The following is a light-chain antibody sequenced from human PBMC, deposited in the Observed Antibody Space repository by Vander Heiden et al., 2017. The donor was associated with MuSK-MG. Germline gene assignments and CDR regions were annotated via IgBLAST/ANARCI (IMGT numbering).Light chain of an antibody. CDR2: EVT. Sequence: QSALTQPPSASGSPGQSVTISCSGTSSDVGAYNSVSWYQQHPGNAPRRSMAEVTRRPAGVPDRVSGSKSGNTASPTVSGLQAKDETDDDCTSYAGSNNWVFGGGTKLTVL. J-gene: IGLJ3*02. V-gene: IGLV2-8*01. CDR3: TSYAGSNNWV. CDR1: SSDVGAYNS.